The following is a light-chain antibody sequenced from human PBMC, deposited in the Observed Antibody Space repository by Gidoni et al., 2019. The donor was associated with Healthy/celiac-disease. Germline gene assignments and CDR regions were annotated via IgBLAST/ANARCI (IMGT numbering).Light chain of an antibody. CDR3: QQSYSTRWT. CDR1: QSISSY. J-gene: IGKJ1*01. Sequence: TQSPSSLSASVGDRVTITCRASQSISSYLNWYQQNPGKAPKLLIYAASSLQSGVPSRFSVSGSGTDFTLTISSLQPEDFATYYCQQSYSTRWTFGQGTKVEIK. CDR2: AAS. V-gene: IGKV1-39*01.